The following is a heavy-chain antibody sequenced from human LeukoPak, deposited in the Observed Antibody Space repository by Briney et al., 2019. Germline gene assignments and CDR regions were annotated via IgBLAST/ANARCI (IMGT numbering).Heavy chain of an antibody. Sequence: GSSLRLSCAASGFTFSSYGMHWVRQAPGKGLEWVSYISSTGNTKHYVDSVKGRFTISRDNAKNSVYLQMNSLRDEDTAVYYCARDLTSVPTRWGRGTLVTVSS. D-gene: IGHD4-17*01. V-gene: IGHV3-48*02. CDR2: ISSTGNTK. CDR1: GFTFSSYG. CDR3: ARDLTSVPTR. J-gene: IGHJ4*02.